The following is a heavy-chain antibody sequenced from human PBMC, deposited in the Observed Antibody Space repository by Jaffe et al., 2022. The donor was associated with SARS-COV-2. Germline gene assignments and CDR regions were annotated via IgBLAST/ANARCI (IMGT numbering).Heavy chain of an antibody. CDR1: GGSISSGSYF. CDR2: IYMSGST. V-gene: IGHV4-61*02. J-gene: IGHJ4*02. CDR3: ARDTGANLDY. Sequence: QVQLQESGPGLVKPSQTLSLTCTVSGGSISSGSYFWNWIRQPAGQELEWIGRIYMSGSTDYNPSLKSRVTISRDTSKNQFSLKLSSVTAADTAMYYCARDTGANLDYWGQGTLVTVSS.